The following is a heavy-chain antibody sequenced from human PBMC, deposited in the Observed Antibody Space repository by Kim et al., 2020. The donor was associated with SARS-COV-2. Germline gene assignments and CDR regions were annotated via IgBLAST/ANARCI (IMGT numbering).Heavy chain of an antibody. CDR1: GFTFSNSG. V-gene: IGHV3-23*01. CDR2: IGVGGST. CDR3: AKERVGSGWGSYHEY. J-gene: IGHJ4*02. Sequence: GGSLRLSCTASGFTFSNSGMTWVRQAPGKGQEWVSAIGVGGSTFYPDSVRGRFIISRDNSENTLHLQMNSLRAEDTAIYYCAKERVGSGWGSYHEYWGQGTLVTVS. D-gene: IGHD6-25*01.